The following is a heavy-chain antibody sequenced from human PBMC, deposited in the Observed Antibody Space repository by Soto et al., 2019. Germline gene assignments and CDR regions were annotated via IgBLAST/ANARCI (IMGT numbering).Heavy chain of an antibody. Sequence: XETLSLTCTVSGCSISSYYWSWIRQPPGKGLDWIGYIYYSGSTNYNPSLKSRVTISVDTSKNQFSLKLSSVTAADTAVYYCARVQIRGGGYGMDVWGQGTTVTVSS. D-gene: IGHD3-10*01. CDR2: IYYSGST. CDR3: ARVQIRGGGYGMDV. V-gene: IGHV4-59*01. J-gene: IGHJ6*02. CDR1: GCSISSYY.